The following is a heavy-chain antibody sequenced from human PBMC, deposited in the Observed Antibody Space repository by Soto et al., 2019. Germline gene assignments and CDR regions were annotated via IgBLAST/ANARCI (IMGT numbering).Heavy chain of an antibody. CDR2: IRGFSPYT. CDR1: GWTVSTYT. CDR3: ARDRIRFLEWLLPPYYFDY. D-gene: IGHD3-3*01. V-gene: IGHV3-21*04. Sequence: RSRRISYMCSGWTVSTYTCKWDHQAPGKGLEWVSGIRGFSPYTFYADSVKGRFTISRDNAKNSLYLQMNSLRAEDTAVYYCARDRIRFLEWLLPPYYFDYWGQGTRVNLSS. J-gene: IGHJ4*02.